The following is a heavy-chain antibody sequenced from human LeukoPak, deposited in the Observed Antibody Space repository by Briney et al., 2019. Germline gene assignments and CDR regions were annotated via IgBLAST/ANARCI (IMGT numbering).Heavy chain of an antibody. CDR1: GYTFTSYY. D-gene: IGHD6-13*01. CDR2: INPSGGVT. V-gene: IGHV1-46*01. J-gene: IGHJ4*02. Sequence: ASVKVSFKASGYTFTSYYMHWVRQAPGQGREGVGLINPSGGVTSYAQKFKGRVTMTRDTSTSTVYMELSSLRSEDTAVYYCARDNKERQLGGYWGQGTLVTVSS. CDR3: ARDNKERQLGGY.